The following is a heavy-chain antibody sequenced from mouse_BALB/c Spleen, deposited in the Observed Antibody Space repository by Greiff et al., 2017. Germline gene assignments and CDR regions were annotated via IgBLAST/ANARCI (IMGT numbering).Heavy chain of an antibody. CDR1: GFSLTGYG. CDR2: IWGDGST. Sequence: QVQLQQSGPGLVAPSQSLSITCTASGFSLTGYGVNWVRQPPGKGLEWLGMIWGDGSTDYNSALKSRLSISKDNSKSQVFLKMNSLQTDDTARYYCAREGGRRGYFDVWGAGTTVTVSS. V-gene: IGHV2-6-7*01. CDR3: AREGGRRGYFDV. J-gene: IGHJ1*01.